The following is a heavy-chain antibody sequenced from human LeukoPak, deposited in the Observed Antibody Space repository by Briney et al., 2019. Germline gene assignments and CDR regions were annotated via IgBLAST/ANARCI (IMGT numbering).Heavy chain of an antibody. CDR3: ARGGRIIAVAAH. J-gene: IGHJ4*02. D-gene: IGHD6-19*01. V-gene: IGHV3-21*01. Sequence: PGGSLRLSCAASGFTFSSYSMNWVRQAPGKGLEWVSSISSSSSYIYYADSVKGRFTISRDNAKSSLYLQMNSLRAEDTAVYYCARGGRIIAVAAHWGQGTLVTVSS. CDR2: ISSSSSYI. CDR1: GFTFSSYS.